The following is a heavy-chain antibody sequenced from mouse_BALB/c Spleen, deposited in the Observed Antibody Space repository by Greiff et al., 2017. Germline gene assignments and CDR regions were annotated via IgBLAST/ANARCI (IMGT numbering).Heavy chain of an antibody. CDR1: GFTFTDYY. Sequence: EVKLMESGGGLVQPGGSLRLSCATSGFTFTDYYMSWVRQPPGKALEWLGFIRNKANGYTTEYSASVKGRFTISRDNSQSILYLQMNTLRAEDSATYYCARDRESYWYFDVWGAGTTVTVSS. CDR3: ARDRESYWYFDV. D-gene: IGHD6-2*01. V-gene: IGHV7-3*02. CDR2: IRNKANGYTT. J-gene: IGHJ1*01.